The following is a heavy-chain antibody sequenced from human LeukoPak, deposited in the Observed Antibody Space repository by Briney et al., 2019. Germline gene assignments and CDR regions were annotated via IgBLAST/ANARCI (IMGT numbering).Heavy chain of an antibody. CDR3: AREGRVSGYDFDC. CDR2: INSDGSSI. V-gene: IGHV3-74*03. CDR1: GFTFSSYW. Sequence: TGESLRLSCAASGFTFSSYWMHWVRQAPGKGLVWVSRINSDGSSITYADSVKGRFTISRDNAKNTLYLQMNSLRVEDTAVYYCAREGRVSGYDFDCWGQGTLVTVSS. D-gene: IGHD5-12*01. J-gene: IGHJ4*02.